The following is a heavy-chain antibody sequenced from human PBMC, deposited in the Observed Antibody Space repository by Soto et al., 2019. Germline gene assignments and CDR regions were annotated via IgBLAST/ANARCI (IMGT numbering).Heavy chain of an antibody. CDR3: AKDRYSGTYPTDFDY. J-gene: IGHJ4*02. CDR1: GFTFSSYG. V-gene: IGHV3-30*18. Sequence: QVQLVQSGGGVVQPGRSLRLSCAGSGFTFSSYGIHWVRQAPGKGLEWVALISYEGGNEKYTESVKDRFTISRDDSHNVAYLQLSSLRTEDTAMYYCAKDRYSGTYPTDFDYWGQGSLVTVSS. CDR2: ISYEGGNE. D-gene: IGHD1-26*01.